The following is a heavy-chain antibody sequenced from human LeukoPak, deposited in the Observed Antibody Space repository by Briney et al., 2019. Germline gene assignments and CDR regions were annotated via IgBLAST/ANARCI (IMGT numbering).Heavy chain of an antibody. CDR2: IKSKTDGGTT. CDR1: GFTFSNAW. V-gene: IGHV3-15*01. D-gene: IGHD3-3*01. J-gene: IGHJ4*02. Sequence: EGSLRLSCAASGFTFSNAWMSWVRQAPGKGLEWVGRIKSKTDGGTTDYAAPVKGRLTISRDDSKNTMYLQMNSLKTEDTAVYYCTTDQYYDFWSGYYTRPDYWGQGTLVTVSS. CDR3: TTDQYYDFWSGYYTRPDY.